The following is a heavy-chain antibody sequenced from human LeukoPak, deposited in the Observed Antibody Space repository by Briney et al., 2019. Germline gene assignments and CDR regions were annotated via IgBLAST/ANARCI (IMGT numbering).Heavy chain of an antibody. J-gene: IGHJ4*02. D-gene: IGHD5-12*01. CDR3: ANNLGYSISY. CDR1: GFTFNNYA. CDR2: ISDSGGST. V-gene: IGHV3-23*01. Sequence: HSGGSLRLSCAASGFTFNNYAMAWVRQAPGRGLEWVSSISDSGGSTNYADSVKGRFTISRDNSKNTLYLQVNSLRAEDTATYYCANNLGYSISYWGQGSLVTVSS.